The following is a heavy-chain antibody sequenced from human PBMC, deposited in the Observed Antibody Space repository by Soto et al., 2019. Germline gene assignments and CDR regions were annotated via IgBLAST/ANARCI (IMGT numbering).Heavy chain of an antibody. V-gene: IGHV5-51*01. Sequence: EVQLVQSGAEVKKPGDSLKISCQASGYNFTNFWIAWVRLVPGKGLEWMGRIYPGNSDTKYSPSLQGQVTIYPGNSDNKGSPSLQGLVAISADRSISTAYLQWSSLEAADTAMYSFATYNFWSGLDYWGQGTLVTVSS. CDR1: GYNFTNFW. D-gene: IGHD3-3*01. J-gene: IGHJ4*02. CDR2: IYPGNSDT. CDR3: ATYNFWSGLDY.